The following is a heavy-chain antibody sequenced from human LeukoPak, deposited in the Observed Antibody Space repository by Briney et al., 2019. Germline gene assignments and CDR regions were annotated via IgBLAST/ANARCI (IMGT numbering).Heavy chain of an antibody. D-gene: IGHD3-3*01. CDR3: AKAATSFGYYHYYYMDV. J-gene: IGHJ6*03. Sequence: GGSLRLSCAASGFTFDDYAMHWVRQAPGKGLEWVSLISWDGGSTYYADSVKGRFTISRDNSKNSLYLQMNSLRAEDTALYYCAKAATSFGYYHYYYMDVWGKGTTVTVSS. CDR1: GFTFDDYA. V-gene: IGHV3-43D*03. CDR2: ISWDGGST.